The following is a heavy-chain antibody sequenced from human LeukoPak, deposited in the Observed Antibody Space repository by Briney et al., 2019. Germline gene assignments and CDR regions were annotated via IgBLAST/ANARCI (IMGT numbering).Heavy chain of an antibody. CDR3: ARGYPFDY. Sequence: LSLTCTVSGDSINSLDLWSWVRQAPGKGLEWVAVISYDGSNKYYADSVKGRFTISRDNSKNTLYLQMNSLRAEDTAVYYCARGYPFDYWGQGTLVTVSS. J-gene: IGHJ4*02. D-gene: IGHD2-15*01. CDR1: GDSINSLD. CDR2: ISYDGSNK. V-gene: IGHV3-30-3*01.